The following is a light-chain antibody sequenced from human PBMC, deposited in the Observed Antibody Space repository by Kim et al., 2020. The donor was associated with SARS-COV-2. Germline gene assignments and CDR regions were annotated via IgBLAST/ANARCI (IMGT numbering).Light chain of an antibody. J-gene: IGKJ4*01. CDR2: DAA. Sequence: LSPGERATLSCRASQSVSSNFAWYQQKPGQAPRLLIYDAANRATGIPARCSGSGSGTDFTLTISSLEPEDFAVYYCQQRSNWPLTFGGGTKVDIK. V-gene: IGKV3-11*01. CDR3: QQRSNWPLT. CDR1: QSVSSN.